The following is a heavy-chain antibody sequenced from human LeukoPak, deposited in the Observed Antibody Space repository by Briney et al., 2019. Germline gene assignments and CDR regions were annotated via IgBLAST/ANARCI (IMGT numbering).Heavy chain of an antibody. CDR2: IYSDNT. Sequence: GGSLRLSCAASGFTFSSYEMNWVRQAPGKGLEWVSFIYSDNTHYADSVKGRFTISRDNSKNTLYLQMNSLRAEDTAVYYCAKTIVGASTFDYWGQGTLVTVSS. V-gene: IGHV3-53*01. J-gene: IGHJ4*02. CDR3: AKTIVGASTFDY. D-gene: IGHD1-26*01. CDR1: GFTFSSYE.